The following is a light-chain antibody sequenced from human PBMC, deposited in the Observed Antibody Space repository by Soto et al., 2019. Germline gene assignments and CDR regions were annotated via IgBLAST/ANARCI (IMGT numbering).Light chain of an antibody. CDR1: TNDVGRYNF. CDR3: ASYTTYSTLV. J-gene: IGLJ3*02. CDR2: AVA. V-gene: IGLV2-14*01. Sequence: QSVLTQPASVSGSPGQSITISCSGTTNDVGRYNFVSWYQQHPGKVPKLIIFAVASRPSGVSDRFSGSKSGSTASLTISGLQTEDEAEYYCASYTTYSTLVFGGGTKLTVL.